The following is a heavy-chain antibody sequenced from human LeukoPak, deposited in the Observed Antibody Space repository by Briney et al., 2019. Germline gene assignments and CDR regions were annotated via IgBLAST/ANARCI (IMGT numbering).Heavy chain of an antibody. J-gene: IGHJ6*03. CDR1: GGSISSYY. Sequence: SETLSLTCTVSGGSISSYYWSWIRQPPGKGLEWIGYIYYSGSTDYNPSLKSRVTISVDTSKNQFSLKLSSVTAADTAVYYCARLGYYYDSSGYYGLAYYYYYYMDVWGKGTTVTISS. V-gene: IGHV4-59*01. D-gene: IGHD3-22*01. CDR3: ARLGYYYDSSGYYGLAYYYYYYMDV. CDR2: IYYSGST.